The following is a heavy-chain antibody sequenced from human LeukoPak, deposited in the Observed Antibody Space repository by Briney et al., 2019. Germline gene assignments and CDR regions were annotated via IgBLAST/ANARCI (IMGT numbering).Heavy chain of an antibody. CDR3: ARLRGLYDILTGYSPGWFDP. D-gene: IGHD3-9*01. CDR1: GSXXXSSYY. Sequence: GSXXXSSYYWGWIRQPPGKGLEWIGSIYYSGSTYYNPSLKSRVTISVDTSKNQFSLKLSSVTAADTAVYYCARLRGLYDILTGYSPGWFDPWGQGTLVTVSS. J-gene: IGHJ5*02. CDR2: IYYSGST. V-gene: IGHV4-39*01.